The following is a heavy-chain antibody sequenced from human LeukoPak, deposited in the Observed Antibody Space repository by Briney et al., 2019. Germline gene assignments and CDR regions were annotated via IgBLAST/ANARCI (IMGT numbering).Heavy chain of an antibody. CDR1: GDSITGHY. V-gene: IGHV4-59*08. CDR2: IHSSGIT. D-gene: IGHD6-6*01. Sequence: PSETLSLTCTVSGDSITGHYYNWIRQPPGKGLEWIAYIHSSGITKYNPSLKSRVSISVDTSNSHSSLKLTSVTAADTAVYFCARMYSSSSFFDYWGQGILVTVSS. CDR3: ARMYSSSSFFDY. J-gene: IGHJ4*02.